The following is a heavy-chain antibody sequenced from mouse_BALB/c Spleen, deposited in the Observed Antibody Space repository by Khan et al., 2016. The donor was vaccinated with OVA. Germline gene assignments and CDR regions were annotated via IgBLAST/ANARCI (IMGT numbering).Heavy chain of an antibody. CDR3: TRSGYSAWFAY. CDR2: IDPENGET. Sequence: VQLQQSGAELVRPGALVKLSCKASGFNIKDYYMHWVKQRPEQGLEWIGWIDPENGETVYDPKFQDKASLTADTSSNTAYLQLSSLTSEDTAVYYCTRSGYSAWFAYWGQGTPVTVSA. V-gene: IGHV14-1*02. CDR1: GFNIKDYY. J-gene: IGHJ3*01.